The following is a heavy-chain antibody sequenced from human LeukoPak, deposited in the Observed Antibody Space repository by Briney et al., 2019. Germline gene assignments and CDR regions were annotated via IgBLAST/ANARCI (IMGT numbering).Heavy chain of an antibody. V-gene: IGHV3-30*03. Sequence: GGSLRLSCAASGFTFSSYGMHWVRQAPGKGLEWVAVISYDGTNKWYADSVKGRFTISRDNSKNTLYLQMNSLRAEDTAVYYCARETPYSSSWTVFDYWGQGTLVTVSS. D-gene: IGHD6-13*01. CDR2: ISYDGTNK. CDR1: GFTFSSYG. CDR3: ARETPYSSSWTVFDY. J-gene: IGHJ4*02.